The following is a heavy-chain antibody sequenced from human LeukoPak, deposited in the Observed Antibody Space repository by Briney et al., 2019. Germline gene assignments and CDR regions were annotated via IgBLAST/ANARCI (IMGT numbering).Heavy chain of an antibody. J-gene: IGHJ4*02. Sequence: GGSLRLSCAASGFTFFSYAMCWVCEALGKGLEWVSSISGSGGRTSYAGSVQGRFTISRDISKSTLFLQMNSLRADDTAVYYCAKGMSFDYWGQGALVTVSS. V-gene: IGHV3-23*01. CDR1: GFTFFSYA. CDR2: ISGSGGRT. CDR3: AKGMSFDY.